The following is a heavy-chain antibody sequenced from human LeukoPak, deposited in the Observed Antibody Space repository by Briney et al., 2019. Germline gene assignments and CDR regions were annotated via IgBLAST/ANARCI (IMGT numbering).Heavy chain of an antibody. J-gene: IGHJ5*02. V-gene: IGHV1-18*04. D-gene: IGHD3-10*01. CDR2: ISAYNGNT. CDR1: GYTFTGYY. CDR3: ARAGRITMIRGATPNWFDP. Sequence: ASVKVSCKASGYTFTGYYMHRVRQAPGQGLEWMGWISAYNGNTNYAQKLQGRVTMTTDTSTSTAYMELRSLRSDDTAVYYCARAGRITMIRGATPNWFDPWGQGTLVTVFS.